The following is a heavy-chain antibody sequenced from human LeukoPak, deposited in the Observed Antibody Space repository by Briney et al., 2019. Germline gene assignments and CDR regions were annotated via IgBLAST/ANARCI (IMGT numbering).Heavy chain of an antibody. D-gene: IGHD3-3*01. Sequence: GGSLRLSCAASGFTFSNAWMSWVRQAPGKGLEWVGRIKSKTDGGTTDYAAPVKGRFTISRDDSKNTLYLQMNSLKTEDTAVYYCTSASIDDFWSGYYTGYYYFDYWGQGTLVTVSS. J-gene: IGHJ4*02. CDR1: GFTFSNAW. V-gene: IGHV3-15*01. CDR2: IKSKTDGGTT. CDR3: TSASIDDFWSGYYTGYYYFDY.